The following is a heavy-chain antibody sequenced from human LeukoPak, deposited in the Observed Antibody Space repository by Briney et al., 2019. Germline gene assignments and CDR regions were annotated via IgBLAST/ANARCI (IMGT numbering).Heavy chain of an antibody. V-gene: IGHV4-59*08. J-gene: IGHJ4*02. CDR3: ARVRGLGVITPYSDS. CDR1: GGSISSDH. CDR2: VSYRGNT. D-gene: IGHD3-16*02. Sequence: SETLSLTCTVSGGSISSDHWSWIRQPPEKGLEWIGCVSYRGNTNYNPSLKSRVTISVDTSKNHFFLKLTSVTAADTAVYYCARVRGLGVITPYSDSWGQGTLVTVSS.